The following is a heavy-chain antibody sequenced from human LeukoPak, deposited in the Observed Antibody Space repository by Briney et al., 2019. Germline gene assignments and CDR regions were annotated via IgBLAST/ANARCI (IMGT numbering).Heavy chain of an antibody. Sequence: SETLSLTCTVSGGSISSYYWSWIRQPAGKGLEWIGYIYYSGSTNYNPSLKSRVTISVDTSKNQFSLKLSSVTAADTAVYYCARVSSSWYQGAEYFQHWGQGTLVTVSS. J-gene: IGHJ1*01. CDR1: GGSISSYY. V-gene: IGHV4-59*01. CDR3: ARVSSSWYQGAEYFQH. D-gene: IGHD6-13*01. CDR2: IYYSGST.